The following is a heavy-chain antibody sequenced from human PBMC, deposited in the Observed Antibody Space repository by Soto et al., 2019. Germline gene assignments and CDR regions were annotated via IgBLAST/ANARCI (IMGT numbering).Heavy chain of an antibody. CDR2: ISAYNGNT. CDR3: AREHRLYSDFWSGYYKGAFDI. V-gene: IGHV1-18*01. Sequence: QVQLVQSGAEVKKPGASVKVSCKASGYTFTSYGISWVRQAPGQGLEWMGWISAYNGNTNYAQKLQGRVTMTTDTSTSTAYMELRSLRSDDTAVYYCAREHRLYSDFWSGYYKGAFDIWGQGTMVTVSS. CDR1: GYTFTSYG. D-gene: IGHD3-3*01. J-gene: IGHJ3*02.